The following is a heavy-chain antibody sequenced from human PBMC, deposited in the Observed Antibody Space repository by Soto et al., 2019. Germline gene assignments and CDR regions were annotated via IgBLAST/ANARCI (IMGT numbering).Heavy chain of an antibody. V-gene: IGHV3-23*01. CDR1: GFTFSSYA. J-gene: IGHJ5*02. CDR3: AKAYSNSWPNDWFDP. D-gene: IGHD6-13*01. CDR2: ITGSGAGS. Sequence: EVQLLESGGGWLQPGGSLRLSCAASGFTFSSYAMNWVRQAPGKGLEWVSGITGSGAGSDYSDSVKGRFTISRDNSKNTMYLQMNSLRAEDTAVYYCAKAYSNSWPNDWFDPWGQGTLVTVSS.